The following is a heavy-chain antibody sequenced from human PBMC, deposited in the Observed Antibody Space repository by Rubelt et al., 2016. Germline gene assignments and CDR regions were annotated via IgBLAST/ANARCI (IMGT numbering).Heavy chain of an antibody. Sequence: VQLLESGGGLVQPGRSLRLSCAASGFTFSDHYMDWVRQAPGKGLEWVGRTRNKAKGYTTEYAASVKGRFTISRDNAKNSLYLQMNSLGGEDTAVYDCATDSRIVGATGSADYWGQGTLVTVSS. CDR3: ATDSRIVGATGSADY. J-gene: IGHJ4*02. D-gene: IGHD1-26*01. V-gene: IGHV3-72*01. CDR1: GFTFSDHY. CDR2: TRNKAKGYTT.